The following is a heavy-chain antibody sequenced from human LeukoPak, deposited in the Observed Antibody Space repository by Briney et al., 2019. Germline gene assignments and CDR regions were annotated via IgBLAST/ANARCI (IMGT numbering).Heavy chain of an antibody. J-gene: IGHJ4*02. V-gene: IGHV3-30-3*01. CDR1: GFTFSSYA. CDR3: ARAMDYYHSSGYYDAYYFDY. Sequence: GRSLRLSCAASGFTFSSYAMHWVRQAPGKGLEWVAVISYDGSNKYYADSVKGLFTISRDNSKNTLYLQMNSLRAEDTAVYYCARAMDYYHSSGYYDAYYFDYWGQGTLVTVSS. CDR2: ISYDGSNK. D-gene: IGHD3-22*01.